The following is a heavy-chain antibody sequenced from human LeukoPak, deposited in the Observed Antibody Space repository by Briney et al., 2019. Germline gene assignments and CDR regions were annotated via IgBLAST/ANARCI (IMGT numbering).Heavy chain of an antibody. D-gene: IGHD1-1*01. Sequence: ASVKVSCKSSGYTFGTYGINWARQSPGQGLEWMGWIGIYSGNAKYAPKFQGRVTMTRDTSTNTAYMELGSLRSDDSDVYYCARGRSGGTNWARNPTSTYYLDYWGQGTLVTVSS. CDR1: GYTFGTYG. CDR3: ARGRSGGTNWARNPTSTYYLDY. CDR2: IGIYSGNA. V-gene: IGHV1-18*01. J-gene: IGHJ4*02.